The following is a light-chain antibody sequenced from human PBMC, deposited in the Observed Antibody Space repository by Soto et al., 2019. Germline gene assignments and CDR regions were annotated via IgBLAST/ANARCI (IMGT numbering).Light chain of an antibody. Sequence: QSVLAQPPSASGSPGQSVTISCTGSGSDIGAYNFVSWYQQHTGKAPKLMIFGVTERPSGVPDRFSGFKSGNTASLTVSGLQADDEAVYYCYSYAGRNIWVFGGGTKLTVL. CDR1: GSDIGAYNF. CDR2: GVT. J-gene: IGLJ3*02. CDR3: YSYAGRNIWV. V-gene: IGLV2-8*01.